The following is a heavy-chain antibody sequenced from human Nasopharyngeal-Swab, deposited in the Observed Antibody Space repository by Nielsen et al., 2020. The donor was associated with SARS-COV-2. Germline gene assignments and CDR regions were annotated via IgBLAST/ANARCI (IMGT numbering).Heavy chain of an antibody. Sequence: GESLKISCKGSGYSFTSYWINWVRQATGQGLEWMGWMNPNSGNTGYAQKFQGRVTMTRNTSISTAYMELSSLRSEDTAVYYCARGYSGYDHTSLFFDYWGQGTLVTVSS. CDR3: ARGYSGYDHTSLFFDY. D-gene: IGHD5-12*01. V-gene: IGHV1-8*02. CDR2: MNPNSGNT. CDR1: GYSFTSYW. J-gene: IGHJ4*02.